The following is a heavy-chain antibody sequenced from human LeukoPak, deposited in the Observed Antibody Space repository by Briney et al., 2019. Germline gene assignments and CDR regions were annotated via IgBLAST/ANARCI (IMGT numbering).Heavy chain of an antibody. CDR1: GYTFTSHG. CDR3: ARGIPGYFGTSGYYYEY. D-gene: IGHD3-22*01. CDR2: ISTYNGNT. J-gene: IGHJ4*02. Sequence: ASVKVSCKASGYTFTSHGISWVRQAPGQGLEWMGWISTYNGNTNYAQKLQGRVSMTTDTSTSTAYMDLRSLRSDNTAVYYCARGIPGYFGTSGYYYEYWGQGTLVTVST. V-gene: IGHV1-18*01.